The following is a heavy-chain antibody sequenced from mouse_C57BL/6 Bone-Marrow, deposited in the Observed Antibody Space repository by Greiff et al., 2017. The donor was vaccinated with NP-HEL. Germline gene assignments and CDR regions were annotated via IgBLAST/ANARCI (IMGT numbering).Heavy chain of an antibody. CDR3: TKASMVTSWFAY. J-gene: IGHJ3*01. Sequence: EVQLQQSGTVLARPGASVKMSCKTSGYTFTSYWMHWVKQRPGQGLEWIGAIYPGNSDTSYNQKFKGKAKLTAVTSASTAYMELSSLTNEDSAVYNGTKASMVTSWFAYWGQGTLVTVSA. CDR1: GYTFTSYW. V-gene: IGHV1-5*01. CDR2: IYPGNSDT. D-gene: IGHD2-2*01.